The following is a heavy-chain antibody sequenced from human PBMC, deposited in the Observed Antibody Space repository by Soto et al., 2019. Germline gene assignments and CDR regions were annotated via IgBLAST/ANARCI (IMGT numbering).Heavy chain of an antibody. Sequence: EVQLVESGGGLVQPGGSLRLSCAASGFTFSSYAMHWVRQAPGKGLEYVSAISSNGGSTYYANSVKGRFTISRDNSKKTLYLQMGSLRAEDMAVYYCAREGYCSSPSCYSFDYWGQGTLVTVSS. D-gene: IGHD2-2*01. CDR3: AREGYCSSPSCYSFDY. CDR2: ISSNGGST. J-gene: IGHJ4*02. V-gene: IGHV3-64*01. CDR1: GFTFSSYA.